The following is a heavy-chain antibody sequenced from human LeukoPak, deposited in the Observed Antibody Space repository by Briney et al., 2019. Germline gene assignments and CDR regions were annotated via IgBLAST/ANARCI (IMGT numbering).Heavy chain of an antibody. CDR2: IYHSGST. V-gene: IGHV4-38-2*02. CDR3: ARVVPTTEPNYFDY. D-gene: IGHD5-12*01. CDR1: GYSISSAYY. Sequence: KTSETLSLTCSVSGYSISSAYYWGWIRQPPGKGLEWIGSIYHSGSTYYNPSLKSRVTISVDTSKNQLSLKLSSVTAADTAAYYCARVVPTTEPNYFDYWSQGTLVTVSS. J-gene: IGHJ4*02.